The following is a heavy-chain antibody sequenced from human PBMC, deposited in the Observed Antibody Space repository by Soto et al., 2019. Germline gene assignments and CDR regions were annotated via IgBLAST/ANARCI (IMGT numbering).Heavy chain of an antibody. V-gene: IGHV4-39*07. CDR1: GGSISSSSFH. D-gene: IGHD3-3*01. Sequence: SETLSLTCTVSGGSISSSSFHWGWIRQPPGKGLEWIGSIYYSGSTYYNPSLKSRVTISVDTSKNQFFLKLSSVTAADTAVYFCARVKTELRFLEWFTSWFDPWGQGTLVTVSS. J-gene: IGHJ5*02. CDR3: ARVKTELRFLEWFTSWFDP. CDR2: IYYSGST.